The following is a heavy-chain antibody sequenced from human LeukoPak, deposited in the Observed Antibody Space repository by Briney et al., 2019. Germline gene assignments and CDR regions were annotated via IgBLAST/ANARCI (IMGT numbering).Heavy chain of an antibody. V-gene: IGHV3-23*01. Sequence: GGSLRLSCAASGLTFSSYAMSWVRQAPGKGLEWVSAISGSGGSTYYADSVKGRFTISRDNSKNTLYLQMNSLRAEDTAVYYCARDRESTYYYGSGTYYYYGMDVWGQGTTVTVS. J-gene: IGHJ6*02. D-gene: IGHD3-10*01. CDR2: ISGSGGST. CDR1: GLTFSSYA. CDR3: ARDRESTYYYGSGTYYYYGMDV.